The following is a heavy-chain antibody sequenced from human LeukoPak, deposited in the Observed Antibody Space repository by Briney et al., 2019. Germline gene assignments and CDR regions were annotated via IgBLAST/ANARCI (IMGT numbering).Heavy chain of an antibody. CDR3: AKGSYCSGGSCFFDY. CDR1: GFTFSDYY. D-gene: IGHD2-15*01. CDR2: ISGSGGST. J-gene: IGHJ4*02. Sequence: GGSLRLSCAASGFTFSDYYMSWIRQAPGKGLEWVSAISGSGGSTYYADSVKGRFTISRDNSKNTLYLQMNSLRAEDTAVYYCAKGSYCSGGSCFFDYWGQGTLVSVSS. V-gene: IGHV3-23*01.